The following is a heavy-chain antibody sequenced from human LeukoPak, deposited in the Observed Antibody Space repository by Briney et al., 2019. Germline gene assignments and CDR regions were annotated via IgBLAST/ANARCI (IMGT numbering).Heavy chain of an antibody. D-gene: IGHD5-24*01. CDR1: GFPFTDFY. Sequence: ASVKVSCKASGFPFTDFYIHWVRQTPGQGLEWMGQINLRTGGTKYAKNLQGRVTMTMETSITTAYVELSRLTSDDTAMYYCARDSASESHAYTFDYWGQGVLVTVSS. J-gene: IGHJ4*02. CDR2: INLRTGGT. V-gene: IGHV1-2*06. CDR3: ARDSASESHAYTFDY.